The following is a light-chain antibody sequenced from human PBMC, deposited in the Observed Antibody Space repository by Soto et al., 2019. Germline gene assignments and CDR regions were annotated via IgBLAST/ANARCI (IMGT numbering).Light chain of an antibody. CDR2: GAF. J-gene: IGKJ1*01. CDR3: QQYNDWPPWT. Sequence: EIVMPQSPVTLSVSPGERATLSCRASQSVSSNLAWYQQKPGQAPRLLIYGAFTRATGIPARFSGSGSGTEFTLTISSLQSEDFAVYYCQQYNDWPPWTFGQGTRVEIK. CDR1: QSVSSN. V-gene: IGKV3-15*01.